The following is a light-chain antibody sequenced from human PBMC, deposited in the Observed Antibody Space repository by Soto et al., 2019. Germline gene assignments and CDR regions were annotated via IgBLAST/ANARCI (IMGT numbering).Light chain of an antibody. CDR1: QSISNY. V-gene: IGKV1-39*01. J-gene: IGKJ1*01. CDR2: SAS. CDR3: QQSYTTPWT. Sequence: DIKMTQSPSSLSASVGDRVTITCRASQSISNYLNWYHQKPGKAPKLLSYSASSLQSGVPPRFSGSGSGTDFTLTISSLQPEEFATYYCQQSYTTPWTFGQGTKVEIK.